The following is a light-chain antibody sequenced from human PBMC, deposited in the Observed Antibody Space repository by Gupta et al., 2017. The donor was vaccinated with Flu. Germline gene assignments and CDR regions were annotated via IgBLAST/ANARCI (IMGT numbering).Light chain of an antibody. CDR1: QDISNY. V-gene: IGKV1-16*01. Sequence: PGSLSASVGDRVTLTCRASQDISNYLGWYQQKPGKAPKSVIFGASVLQTGVPSRFSGRGSGTDFTLTISSLQPEEFAIYYCQQYNESPYTFGPGTTVDFK. CDR2: GAS. CDR3: QQYNESPYT. J-gene: IGKJ3*01.